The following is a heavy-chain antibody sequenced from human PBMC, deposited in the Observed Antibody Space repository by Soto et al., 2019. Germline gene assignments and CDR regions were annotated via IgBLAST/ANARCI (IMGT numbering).Heavy chain of an antibody. D-gene: IGHD5-12*01. V-gene: IGHV1-18*01. CDR2: ISAYNGNT. CDR3: ARDGHIVATITGLGINYYYGMDV. Sequence: ASVKVSCKASGYTFTSYGISWVRQAPGQGLEWMGWISAYNGNTNYAQKLQGRVTMTTDTSTSKAYMELRSLRSDDTAVYYCARDGHIVATITGLGINYYYGMDVWGQGTTVTVSS. J-gene: IGHJ6*02. CDR1: GYTFTSYG.